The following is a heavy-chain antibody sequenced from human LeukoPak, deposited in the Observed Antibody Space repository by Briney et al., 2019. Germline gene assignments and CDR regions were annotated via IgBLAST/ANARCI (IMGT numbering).Heavy chain of an antibody. CDR2: IYTSGST. D-gene: IGHD3-10*01. J-gene: IGHJ5*02. V-gene: IGHV4-4*07. CDR3: ARIYYSRFDP. CDR1: GGSISSYY. Sequence: PSETLSLTCTVPGGSISSYYWSWIRQPAGKGLEWSGRIYTSGSTNYNPSLKSRVTMSVDTSKNQFSLKLNSVTAADTAVYYCARIYYSRFDPWGQGTLVTVFS.